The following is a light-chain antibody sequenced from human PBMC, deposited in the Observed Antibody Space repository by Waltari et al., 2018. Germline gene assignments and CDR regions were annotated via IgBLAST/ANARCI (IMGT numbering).Light chain of an antibody. CDR3: CSYAGRATWA. V-gene: IGLV2-11*01. J-gene: IGLJ3*02. CDR1: SSDVGGYDY. Sequence: QSALTQPRSVSGSPGPSVTISCTGTSSDVGGYDYVSWYHQHPGKAPKLVIYDVNKRPSGVPDRFSGSKSGNTASLTISGLQADDEADYNCCSYAGRATWAFGGGTKLTVL. CDR2: DVN.